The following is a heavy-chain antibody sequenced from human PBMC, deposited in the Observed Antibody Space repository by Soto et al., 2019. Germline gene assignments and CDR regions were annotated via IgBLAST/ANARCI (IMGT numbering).Heavy chain of an antibody. CDR2: VSPTGDTV. CDR1: GFRFEQSV. V-gene: IGHV3-9*01. J-gene: IGHJ4*02. D-gene: IGHD3-10*01. Sequence: VQVVASGGDLVQPGRSLRLSCAVYGFRFEQSVMHLVRQGPGKGLECVSTVSPTGDTVAYADSVEGRFTVSRDNAKNSLYLQMNSLKGDDTAFYYCLKDAPNGSIDDWGQGPLVTVSS. CDR3: LKDAPNGSIDD.